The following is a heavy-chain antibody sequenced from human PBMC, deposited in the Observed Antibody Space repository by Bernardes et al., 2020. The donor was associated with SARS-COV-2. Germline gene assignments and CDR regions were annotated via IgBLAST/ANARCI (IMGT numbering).Heavy chain of an antibody. V-gene: IGHV3-33*08. CDR3: ARGGNRSWYGMDV. D-gene: IGHD2-15*01. CDR1: GFTFSSYG. J-gene: IGHJ6*02. CDR2: IWYGGSSS. Sequence: GGSLRLSCAASGFTFSSYGIHWVRQAPGKGLEWVAVIWYGGSSSYYVDSVKGRFTISGDNSKNTLYLQMNSLRAEDTAMYYCARGGNRSWYGMDVWGQGTTVTVSS.